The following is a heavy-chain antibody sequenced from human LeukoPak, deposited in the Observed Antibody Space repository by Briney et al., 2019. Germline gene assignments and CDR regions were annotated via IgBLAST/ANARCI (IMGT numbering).Heavy chain of an antibody. D-gene: IGHD6-13*01. J-gene: IGHJ4*02. CDR1: GFTFSSYA. V-gene: IGHV3-23*01. CDR3: AKVGDRYSSSWHFDY. Sequence: GGSLRLSCAASGFTFSSYAMSWVRQAPGKGLEWVSAISGSGGSTYYAGSVKGRFTISRDNSKNTLYLQMNSLRAEDTAVYYCAKVGDRYSSSWHFDYWGQGTLVTVSS. CDR2: ISGSGGST.